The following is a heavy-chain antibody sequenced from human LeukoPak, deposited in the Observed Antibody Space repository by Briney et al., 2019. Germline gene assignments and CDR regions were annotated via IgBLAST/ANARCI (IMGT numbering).Heavy chain of an antibody. J-gene: IGHJ4*02. D-gene: IGHD6-13*01. V-gene: IGHV4-59*08. CDR1: GGSIRNFY. CDR2: VHYSGS. CDR3: ARGTSTWYEGYFDY. Sequence: PSETLSLTCTVSGGSIRNFYWSWIRQSPGKGLEWIGYVHYSGSNYNPSLKSRVTISIHTSKNQFSLKLSSVTAADTAVYYCARGTSTWYEGYFDYWGQGTLVTVSS.